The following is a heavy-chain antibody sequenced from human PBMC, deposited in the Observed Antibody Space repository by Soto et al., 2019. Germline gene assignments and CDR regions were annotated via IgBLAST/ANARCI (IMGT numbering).Heavy chain of an antibody. CDR1: GVTFSSYA. D-gene: IGHD2-15*01. CDR2: IIPIFGTA. V-gene: IGHV1-69*01. J-gene: IGHJ4*02. CDR3: ARVVGGKGSYYFDY. Sequence: QVQLVQSGAEVKKPGSSVKVSCKASGVTFSSYAISWVRQAPGQGLEWMGGIIPIFGTANYAQKFQGRVTITADESTSTAYMELSSLRSEDTAVYYCARVVGGKGSYYFDYWGQGTLVTVSS.